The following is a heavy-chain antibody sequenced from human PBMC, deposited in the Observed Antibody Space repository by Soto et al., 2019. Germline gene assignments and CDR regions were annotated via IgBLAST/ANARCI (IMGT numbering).Heavy chain of an antibody. D-gene: IGHD6-19*01. CDR3: ARSVAVAAYFDY. V-gene: IGHV3-66*01. CDR1: GFTFSSYG. Sequence: PGGSLRLSCAASGFTFSSYGMHWVRQAPGKGLEWVSVIYSGGSTYYADSVKGRFTISRDNSKNTLYLQMNSLRAEDTAVYYCARSVAVAAYFDYWGQGTLVTVSS. J-gene: IGHJ4*02. CDR2: IYSGGST.